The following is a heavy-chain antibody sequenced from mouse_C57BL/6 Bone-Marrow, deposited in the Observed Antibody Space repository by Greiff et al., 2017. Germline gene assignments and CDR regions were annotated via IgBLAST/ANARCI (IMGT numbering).Heavy chain of an antibody. V-gene: IGHV1-69*01. J-gene: IGHJ2*01. CDR3: ARLGWFFDY. CDR2: IDPSDSYT. CDR1: GYTFTSYW. D-gene: IGHD2-3*01. Sequence: VQLQQSGPELVMPGASVKLSCKASGYTFTSYWMHWVKQRPGQGLEWIGEIDPSDSYTNYNQKFKGKSTLTVDKSSSTAYMQLSSLTSEDSAVYYCARLGWFFDYWGQGTTLTVSS.